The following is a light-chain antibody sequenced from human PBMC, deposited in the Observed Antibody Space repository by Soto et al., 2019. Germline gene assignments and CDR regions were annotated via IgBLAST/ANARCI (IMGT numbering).Light chain of an antibody. CDR2: DVS. J-gene: IGLJ3*02. V-gene: IGLV2-14*01. CDR1: SSDVGTYNS. CDR3: SSYTASSTVV. Sequence: QSALTQPASVSGSPGQSITISCTGTSSDVGTYNSVSWYQQHPGKAPKLMIYDVSNRPSGVSNRFSGSKSGNTASLTISGLQAEDEADYCCSSYTASSTVVFGGGTKLTVL.